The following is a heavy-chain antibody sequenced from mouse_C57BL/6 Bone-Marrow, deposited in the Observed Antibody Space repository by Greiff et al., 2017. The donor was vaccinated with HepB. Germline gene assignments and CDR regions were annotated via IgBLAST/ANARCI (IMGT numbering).Heavy chain of an antibody. J-gene: IGHJ2*01. CDR2: ISYDGSN. Sequence: EVHLVESGPGLVKPSQSLSLTCSVTGYSITSGYYWNWIRQFPGNKLEWMGYISYDGSNNYNPSLKNRISITRDTSKNQFFLKLNSVTTEDTATYYCARETGNFYYFDYWGQGTTLTVSS. CDR1: GYSITSGYY. V-gene: IGHV3-6*01. CDR3: ARETGNFYYFDY.